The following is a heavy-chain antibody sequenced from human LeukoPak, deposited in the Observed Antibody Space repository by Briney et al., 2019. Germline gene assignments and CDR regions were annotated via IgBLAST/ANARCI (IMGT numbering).Heavy chain of an antibody. CDR2: LNPNTLVT. CDR1: GYTFTDYY. Sequence: ASVKVSCRASGYTFTDYYMHWVRQAPGQGLEWVGWLNPNTLVTNYAQHFQGRVSMTWDTSISTGYMDLHSLTPDDTAVYYCARKDGGRDGMDVWGQGTTVTVSS. D-gene: IGHD2-15*01. CDR3: ARKDGGRDGMDV. J-gene: IGHJ6*02. V-gene: IGHV1-2*02.